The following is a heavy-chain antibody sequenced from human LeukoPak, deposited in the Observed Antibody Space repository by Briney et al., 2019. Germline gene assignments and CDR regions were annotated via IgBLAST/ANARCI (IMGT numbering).Heavy chain of an antibody. CDR2: INRDGSST. Sequence: PGGSLRLSCAASGIIFSNYWMHWVRQAPGKGLVWVSRINRDGSSTSYADSVKGRFTISRDNAKNSLYLQMNSLRAEDTAVYYCAREGGVIVTGSYNWFDPWGQGTLVTVSS. V-gene: IGHV3-74*01. CDR1: GIIFSNYW. D-gene: IGHD3-16*02. J-gene: IGHJ5*02. CDR3: AREGGVIVTGSYNWFDP.